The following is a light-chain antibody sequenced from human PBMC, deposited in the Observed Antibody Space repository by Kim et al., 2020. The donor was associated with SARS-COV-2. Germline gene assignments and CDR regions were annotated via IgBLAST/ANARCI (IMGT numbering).Light chain of an antibody. V-gene: IGKV2-28*01. Sequence: PASISCRSSQSLLHNNGYNYLDWYLQKPGQSPQLLIYLGSNRASGVPDRFSGSGSGTDFTLKISRVEAEDVGVYYCMQGTHWPFTFGPGTKVDIK. CDR2: LGS. CDR3: MQGTHWPFT. J-gene: IGKJ3*01. CDR1: QSLLHNNGYNY.